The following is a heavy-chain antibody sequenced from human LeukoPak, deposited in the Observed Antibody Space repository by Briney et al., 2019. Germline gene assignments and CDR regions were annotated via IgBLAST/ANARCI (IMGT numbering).Heavy chain of an antibody. CDR3: AREVSPYQVGAPAHYYYYYMDV. CDR1: GGSISSYY. CDR2: IHTSGST. J-gene: IGHJ6*03. D-gene: IGHD1-26*01. V-gene: IGHV4-4*07. Sequence: PSETLSLTCTVSGGSISSYYWSWIRQPAGKGLEWIGRIHTSGSTNYNPSLKSRVTMSVDTSKNQFSLKLSSVTAADTAVYYCAREVSPYQVGAPAHYYYYYMDVWGKGTTVTISS.